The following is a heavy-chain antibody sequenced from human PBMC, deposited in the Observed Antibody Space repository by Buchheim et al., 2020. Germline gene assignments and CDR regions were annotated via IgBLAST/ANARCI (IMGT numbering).Heavy chain of an antibody. CDR3: AKDLDFWSGATEPQYYFDY. V-gene: IGHV3-23*01. J-gene: IGHJ4*02. D-gene: IGHD3-3*01. CDR2: ISGSGGST. Sequence: EVQLLESGGGLVQPGGSLRLSCAASGFTFSSYAMSWVRQAPGKGLEWVSAISGSGGSTYYADSVKGRFTLSRDNSKNTLYLQMNSLRAEDTAVYYCAKDLDFWSGATEPQYYFDYWGQGTL. CDR1: GFTFSSYA.